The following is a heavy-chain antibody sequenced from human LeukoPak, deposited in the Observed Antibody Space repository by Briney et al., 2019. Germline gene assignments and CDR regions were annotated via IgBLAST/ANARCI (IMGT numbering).Heavy chain of an antibody. CDR2: INPSGGST. CDR3: AREGRWLPRLDY. Sequence: GASVKVSCKASGYTFTNYYMHWVRQAPGQGLEWMGIINPSGGSTSYAQKFQGRVTMTRDMSTSTVYMELSSLRSEDTAVYYCAREGRWLPRLDYWGQGTLVTVSS. CDR1: GYTFTNYY. D-gene: IGHD5-24*01. V-gene: IGHV1-46*01. J-gene: IGHJ4*02.